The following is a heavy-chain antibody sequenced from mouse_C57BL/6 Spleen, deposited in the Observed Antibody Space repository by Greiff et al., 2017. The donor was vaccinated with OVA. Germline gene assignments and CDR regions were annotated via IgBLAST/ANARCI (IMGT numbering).Heavy chain of an antibody. V-gene: IGHV5-9-1*02. J-gene: IGHJ2*01. Sequence: EVKLMESGEGLVKPGGSLKLSCAASGFTFSSYAMSWVRQTPEKRLEWVAYISSGGDYIYYADTVKGRFTISRDNARNTLYLQMSSLKSEDTAMYYCTREGIYSNYYFDYWGQGTTLTVSS. CDR1: GFTFSSYA. CDR2: ISSGGDYI. D-gene: IGHD2-5*01. CDR3: TREGIYSNYYFDY.